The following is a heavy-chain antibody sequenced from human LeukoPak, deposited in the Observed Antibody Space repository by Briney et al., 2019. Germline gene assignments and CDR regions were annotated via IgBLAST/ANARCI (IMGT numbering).Heavy chain of an antibody. CDR3: ARDLLGIAAAGTVWFDP. V-gene: IGHV1-18*01. CDR2: ISAYNGNT. Sequence: ASVKVSCKASGYTFTSYGISWVRQAPEQGLEWMGWISAYNGNTNYAQKLQGRVTMTTDTSTSTAYMELRSLRSDDTAVYYCARDLLGIAAAGTVWFDPWGQGTLVTVSS. J-gene: IGHJ5*02. D-gene: IGHD6-13*01. CDR1: GYTFTSYG.